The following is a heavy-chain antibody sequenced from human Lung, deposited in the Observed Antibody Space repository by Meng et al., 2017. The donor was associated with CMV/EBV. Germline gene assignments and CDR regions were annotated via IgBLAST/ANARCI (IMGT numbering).Heavy chain of an antibody. CDR2: IIPIFGTA. Sequence: SVXVSXKASGGTFSSYAISWVRQAPGQGLEWMGGIIPIFGTANYAQKFQGRVTITTDESTNTAYIELSSLRSEDNAGYNCASGRYQGLVYYYYYRMDVWXQGTXVTVSS. CDR3: ASGRYQGLVYYYYYRMDV. V-gene: IGHV1-69*05. CDR1: GGTFSSYA. J-gene: IGHJ6*02. D-gene: IGHD2-2*01.